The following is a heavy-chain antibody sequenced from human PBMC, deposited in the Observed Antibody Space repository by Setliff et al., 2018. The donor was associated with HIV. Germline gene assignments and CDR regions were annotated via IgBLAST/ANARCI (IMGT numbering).Heavy chain of an antibody. CDR3: ARASPGVVIIPDS. V-gene: IGHV3-30*02. CDR2: IRYDGSNK. CDR1: GFTFSSYG. J-gene: IGHJ4*02. Sequence: GGSLRLSCAASGFTFSSYGMHWVRQAPGKGLEWVAFIRYDGSNKYYADSVKGRFTISRDNGKKSLYLQMDSLRDEDTAVYYCARASPGVVIIPDSWGQGTLVTVSS. D-gene: IGHD3-22*01.